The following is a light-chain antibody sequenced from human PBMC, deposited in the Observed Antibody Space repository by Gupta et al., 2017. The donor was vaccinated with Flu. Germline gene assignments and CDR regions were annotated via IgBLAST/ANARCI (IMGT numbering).Light chain of an antibody. CDR1: SSDVGGYKY. V-gene: IGLV2-14*01. J-gene: IGLJ3*02. CDR3: YSFTSTSTWV. Sequence: SGLSGSSITICCTGTSSDVGGYKYVSWYQQHPGRAPKLILYEVNNRPSGVSHRFSGSKSGNTASLTISGLQADDEADYYCYSFTSTSTWVFGGGTKVTVL. CDR2: EVN.